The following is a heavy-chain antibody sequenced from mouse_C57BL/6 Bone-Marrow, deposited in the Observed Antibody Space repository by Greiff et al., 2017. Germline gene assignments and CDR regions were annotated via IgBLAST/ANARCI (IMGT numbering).Heavy chain of an antibody. V-gene: IGHV1-82*01. J-gene: IGHJ2*01. CDR1: GYAFSSSW. CDR3: ARRNYFDY. CDR2: IYPGDGDT. Sequence: QVHVKQSGPELVKPGASVKISCKASGYAFSSSWMNWVKQRPGKGLEWIGRIYPGDGDTNYNGKFKGKATLTADKSSSTAYMQLSSLTSEDSAVFVCARRNYFDYWGQGTTLTVSS.